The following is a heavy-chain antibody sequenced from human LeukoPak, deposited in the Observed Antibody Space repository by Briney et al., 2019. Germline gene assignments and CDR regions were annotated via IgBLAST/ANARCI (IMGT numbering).Heavy chain of an antibody. Sequence: GGSLRLSCATSGFTFDDFDLNWARHAPGKGLEWVSAIRWSGGRIRYVDSVKGRFIISRDNAKKSVYLQMNSLRAEDTALYYCARGEDYFDYWGQGTLVTVTS. CDR3: ARGEDYFDY. CDR2: IRWSGGRI. J-gene: IGHJ4*02. D-gene: IGHD1-26*01. V-gene: IGHV3-20*04. CDR1: GFTFDDFD.